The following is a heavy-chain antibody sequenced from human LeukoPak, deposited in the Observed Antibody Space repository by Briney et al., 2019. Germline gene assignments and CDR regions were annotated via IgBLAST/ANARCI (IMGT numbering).Heavy chain of an antibody. V-gene: IGHV3-21*01. CDR3: ARDRYCSGGSCYSSHDAFDI. D-gene: IGHD2-15*01. CDR1: GFTFSSYS. Sequence: GGSLRLSCAASGFTFSSYSMNWVRQAPGKGLEWVSSISSSSSYIYYADSVKGRFTISRDNAKNSLYLQMNSLRAEDTAVYYCARDRYCSGGSCYSSHDAFDIWGQGTMVTVSS. J-gene: IGHJ3*02. CDR2: ISSSSSYI.